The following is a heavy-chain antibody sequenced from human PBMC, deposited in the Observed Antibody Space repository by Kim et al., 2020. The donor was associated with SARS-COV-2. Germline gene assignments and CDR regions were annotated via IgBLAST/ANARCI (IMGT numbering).Heavy chain of an antibody. CDR1: GYSFTSYW. V-gene: IGHV5-10-1*01. Sequence: GESLKISCKGSGYSFTSYWISWVRQMPGKGLEWMGRIDPSDSYTNYSPSFQGHVTISADKSISTAYLQWSSLKASDTAMYYCARHVEYYDFWSGYYFDYWGQGTLVTVSS. CDR2: IDPSDSYT. D-gene: IGHD3-3*01. J-gene: IGHJ4*02. CDR3: ARHVEYYDFWSGYYFDY.